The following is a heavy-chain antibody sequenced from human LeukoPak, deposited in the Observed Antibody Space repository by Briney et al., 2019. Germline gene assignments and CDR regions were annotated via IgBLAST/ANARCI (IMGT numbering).Heavy chain of an antibody. CDR1: GGSISSGGYY. D-gene: IGHD3-16*01. Sequence: SETLSLTCTVSGGSISSGGYYWSWIRQHPGKGLEWIGYIYYSGSTYYNPSLKSRVTISVDTSKNQFSLKLSSVTAADTAVYYCARDYTDYGMDVWGKGTTVTVSS. J-gene: IGHJ6*04. CDR2: IYYSGST. V-gene: IGHV4-31*03. CDR3: ARDYTDYGMDV.